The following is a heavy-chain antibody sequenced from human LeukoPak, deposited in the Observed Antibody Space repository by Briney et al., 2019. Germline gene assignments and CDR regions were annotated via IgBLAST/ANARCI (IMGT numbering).Heavy chain of an antibody. J-gene: IGHJ5*02. CDR2: INHSGST. V-gene: IGHV4-34*01. D-gene: IGHD2-2*01. CDR3: ARHYCSSTSCYPVGEVNLFDP. Sequence: SETLSLTCAVYGGSFSGYYWSWIRQPPGKGLEWIGEINHSGSTNYNPSLKSRVTISVDTSKNQFSLKLSSVTAADTAVYYCARHYCSSTSCYPVGEVNLFDPWGQGTLVTVSS. CDR1: GGSFSGYY.